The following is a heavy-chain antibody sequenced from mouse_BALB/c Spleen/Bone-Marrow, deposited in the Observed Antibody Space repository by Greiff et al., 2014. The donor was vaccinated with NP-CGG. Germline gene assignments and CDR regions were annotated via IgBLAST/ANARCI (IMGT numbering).Heavy chain of an antibody. Sequence: LVESAAELARPGASVKMSCKASGYTFTSYTMHWVKQRPGQGLEWIGYINPSSGYTEYIQKFKDKTTLTADKSSSSAYMQLSSLTSEDSAVYYCARSYGNYLYFDYWGQGTALTVSS. D-gene: IGHD2-10*02. CDR2: INPSSGYT. CDR1: GYTFTSYT. J-gene: IGHJ2*01. V-gene: IGHV1-4*02. CDR3: ARSYGNYLYFDY.